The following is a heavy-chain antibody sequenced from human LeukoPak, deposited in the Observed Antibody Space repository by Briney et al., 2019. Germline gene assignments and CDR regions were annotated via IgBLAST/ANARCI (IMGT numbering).Heavy chain of an antibody. V-gene: IGHV1-8*03. D-gene: IGHD3-22*01. CDR3: ARVNYYDSSGYDY. CDR2: MNPNSGNT. CDR1: GYTFTGYY. J-gene: IGHJ4*02. Sequence: ASVKVSCKASGYTFTGYYMHWVRQAPGQGLEWMGWMNPNSGNTGYAQKFQGRVTITRNTSISTAYMELSSLRSEDTAVYYCARVNYYDSSGYDYWGQGTLVTVSS.